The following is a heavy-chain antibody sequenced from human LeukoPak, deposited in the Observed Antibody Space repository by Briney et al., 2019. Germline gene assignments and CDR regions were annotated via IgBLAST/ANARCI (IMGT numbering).Heavy chain of an antibody. CDR3: AILTYYYDSSGYYYGDY. J-gene: IGHJ4*02. V-gene: IGHV1-18*01. D-gene: IGHD3-22*01. CDR2: ISAYNGNT. Sequence: ALVKVSCKASGYTFTSYGISWVRQAPGQGLEWMGWISAYNGNTNYAQKLQGRVTMTTDTSTSTAYMELRSLRSDDTAVYYCAILTYYYDSSGYYYGDYWGQGTLVTVSS. CDR1: GYTFTSYG.